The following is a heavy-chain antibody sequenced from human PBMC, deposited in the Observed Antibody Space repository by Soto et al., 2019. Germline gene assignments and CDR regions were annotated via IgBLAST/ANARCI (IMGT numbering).Heavy chain of an antibody. D-gene: IGHD6-6*01. CDR1: GGSISSYY. J-gene: IGHJ5*02. V-gene: IGHV4-59*01. CDR3: ARDRDSGSLMMAFDP. Sequence: SETLSLTCTVSGGSISSYYWSWIRQPPGKGLEWIGYIYYSGSTNYNPSLKSRVTISVDTSKNQFSLKLSSVTAADTAVYYCARDRDSGSLMMAFDPWGQGTLVTVSS. CDR2: IYYSGST.